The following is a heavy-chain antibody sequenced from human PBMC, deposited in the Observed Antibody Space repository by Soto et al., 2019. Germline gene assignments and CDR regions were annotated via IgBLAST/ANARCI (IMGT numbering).Heavy chain of an antibody. CDR1: GFTFSSYS. CDR3: AKVWSGYDWAEHVVTAIPNAVYGTKSVQYYFDY. CDR2: ISGSGGST. J-gene: IGHJ4*02. D-gene: IGHD2-21*02. Sequence: GGSLRLSCAASGFTFSSYSMSWVRQAPGKGLEWVSAISGSGGSTYYADSVKGRCTISRGDSKNTLYLPMNGLRAEDTAVYYCAKVWSGYDWAEHVVTAIPNAVYGTKSVQYYFDYWGQGTLVTVSS. V-gene: IGHV3-23*01.